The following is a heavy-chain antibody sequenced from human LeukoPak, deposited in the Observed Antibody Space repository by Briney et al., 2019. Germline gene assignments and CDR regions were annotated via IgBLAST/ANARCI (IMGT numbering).Heavy chain of an antibody. Sequence: SETLSLTCGVYGGPFSDHYWSWIRQPPGKGLEWIGEINHSGSTNYNPSLKSRVTISVDTSKNQFSLKLSSVTAADTAVYYCARGDSSSIRGDFDYWGQGTLVTVSS. CDR3: ARGDSSSIRGDFDY. CDR2: INHSGST. D-gene: IGHD6-13*01. CDR1: GGPFSDHY. J-gene: IGHJ4*02. V-gene: IGHV4-34*01.